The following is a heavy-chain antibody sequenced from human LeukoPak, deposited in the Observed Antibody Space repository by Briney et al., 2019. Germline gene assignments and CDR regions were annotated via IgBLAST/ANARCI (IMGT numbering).Heavy chain of an antibody. D-gene: IGHD1-26*01. J-gene: IGHJ4*02. V-gene: IGHV4-59*02. CDR1: GGSVSSYY. CDR2: IYYSGST. CDR3: ARYSGSYSFDY. Sequence: SETLSLTCTVSGGSVSSYYWSWIRQPPGKGLEWIGYIYYSGSTNYNPSLKSRVTISVDTSKNQFSLKLSSVTAADTAVYYCARYSGSYSFDYWGQGTLVTVSS.